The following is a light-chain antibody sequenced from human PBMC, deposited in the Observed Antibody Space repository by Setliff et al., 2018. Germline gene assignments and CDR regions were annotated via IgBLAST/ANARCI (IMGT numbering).Light chain of an antibody. CDR2: DTN. CDR3: SFAFGCVEV. Sequence: QAVVTQEASLTVSPGGTVTLTCGSSTGAVTNTNYPYWFQQKPGQAPRTLIYDTNIAHSGTPARFSGFLLGGKAALTLSGAQSEDEAEYFCSFAFGCVEVFGGGTKVTVL. J-gene: IGLJ2*01. V-gene: IGLV7-46*01. CDR1: TGAVTNTNY.